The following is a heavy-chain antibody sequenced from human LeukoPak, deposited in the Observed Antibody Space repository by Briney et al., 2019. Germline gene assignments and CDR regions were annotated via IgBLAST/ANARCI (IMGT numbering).Heavy chain of an antibody. CDR2: IKSDGST. D-gene: IGHD3-22*01. Sequence: GGSLRLSCAASGFTFSTYWMHWVRQAPGKGLVWVSRIKSDGSTNYADSAKGRFTISRDNAKNTVSLQMNSLRAEDTGVYYCARAPSEIGGYYPEYFRHWGQGTLVTVSS. CDR3: ARAPSEIGGYYPEYFRH. V-gene: IGHV3-74*01. CDR1: GFTFSTYW. J-gene: IGHJ1*01.